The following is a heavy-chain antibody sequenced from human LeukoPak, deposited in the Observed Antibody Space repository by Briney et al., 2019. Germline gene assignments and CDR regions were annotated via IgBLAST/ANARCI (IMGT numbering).Heavy chain of an antibody. Sequence: SETLSLACTVSGYSISSGYYWGWIRQPPGKGLEWIGNIYHSGSTYYNPSLKSRVTISVDTSKNQFSLKLSSVTAADTAVYYCVRSSSSIFDYWGQGTLVTVSS. D-gene: IGHD6-6*01. CDR2: IYHSGST. V-gene: IGHV4-38-2*02. J-gene: IGHJ4*02. CDR3: VRSSSSIFDY. CDR1: GYSISSGYY.